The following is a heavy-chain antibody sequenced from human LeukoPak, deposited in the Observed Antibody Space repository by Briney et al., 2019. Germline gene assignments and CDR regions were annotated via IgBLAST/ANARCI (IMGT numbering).Heavy chain of an antibody. V-gene: IGHV3-74*01. J-gene: IGHJ4*02. D-gene: IGHD4-23*01. CDR3: ARDHYGANSLDY. CDR2: INTNGRTT. Sequence: PGGSLRLSCAASGFTFSSYWVHWVRQAPGRGLVWVSRINTNGRTTTYADSVKGRFTISRDNAKNMLYLQMNSLRAEDTAVYYCARDHYGANSLDYWGQGILVTASS. CDR1: GFTFSSYW.